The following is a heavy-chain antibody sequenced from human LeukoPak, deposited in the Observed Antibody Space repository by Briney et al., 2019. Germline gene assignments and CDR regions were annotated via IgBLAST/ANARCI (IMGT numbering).Heavy chain of an antibody. CDR2: ISSSGSTI. Sequence: GGSLRLSCAASGFTFSSYEMNWVRQAPGKGLEWVSYISSSGSTIYYADSVKGRFTISRDNARNSLYLQMNSPRAEETAVYYCARDGGGSILNWFDPWGQGTLVTVSS. CDR1: GFTFSSYE. CDR3: ARDGGGSILNWFDP. J-gene: IGHJ5*02. D-gene: IGHD2-21*01. V-gene: IGHV3-48*03.